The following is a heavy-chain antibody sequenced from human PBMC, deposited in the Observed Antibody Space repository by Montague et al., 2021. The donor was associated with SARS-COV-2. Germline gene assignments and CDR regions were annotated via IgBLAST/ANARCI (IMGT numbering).Heavy chain of an antibody. J-gene: IGHJ3*02. V-gene: IGHV4-4*02. CDR2: IYHSGST. CDR1: GGSISSSHW. Sequence: SETLSLTCGVSGGSISSSHWWNWVRQPPGKGLEWIGEIYHSGSTNYNPSLKSRVTISVDTSKNQFSLKLSSVTAADTAVYYCARHGYYETYDAFDIWGQGTMVTVSS. D-gene: IGHD3-22*01. CDR3: ARHGYYETYDAFDI.